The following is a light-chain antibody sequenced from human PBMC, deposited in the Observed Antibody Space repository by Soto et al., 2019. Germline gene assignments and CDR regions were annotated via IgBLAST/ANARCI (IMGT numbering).Light chain of an antibody. CDR1: QSIRSW. Sequence: DIQMTQSPSTLSASVGDRVTITCRASQSIRSWLAWYQQKPGKAPKLLIYKASSLEGGVPSRFSGSGSGTEFTLTISSLQPDDFANYYCQQYNSYPWTFGQGTKVEIK. J-gene: IGKJ1*01. CDR2: KAS. CDR3: QQYNSYPWT. V-gene: IGKV1-5*03.